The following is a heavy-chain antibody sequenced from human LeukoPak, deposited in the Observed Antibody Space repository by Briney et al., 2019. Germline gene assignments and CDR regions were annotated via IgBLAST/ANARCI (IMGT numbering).Heavy chain of an antibody. CDR2: IIPIFGTA. CDR3: ASPIGYCSGGSCSLLGPFDY. Sequence: ASVKVSCKASGGTFSSYAISWVRQAPGQGLEWMGGIIPIFGTANYAQKLQGRVTITADESTSTAYMELSSLRSEDTAVYYCASPIGYCSGGSCSLLGPFDYWGQGTLVTVSS. CDR1: GGTFSSYA. D-gene: IGHD2-15*01. J-gene: IGHJ4*02. V-gene: IGHV1-69*13.